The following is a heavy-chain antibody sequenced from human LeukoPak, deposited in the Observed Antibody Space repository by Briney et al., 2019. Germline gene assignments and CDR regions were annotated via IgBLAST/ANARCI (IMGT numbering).Heavy chain of an antibody. CDR2: INPNSGTT. CDR1: GYTFTGYY. D-gene: IGHD3-16*01. V-gene: IGHV1-2*02. J-gene: IGHJ4*02. Sequence: ASVTVSCKGSGYTFTGYYMHWVRQAPGPGLELMGWINPNSGTTNYAQELQGRVTVTRDTSISTVYMELSRLESDDTAVYYCVRDLMTTPTWDFDYWGQGTLVTVST. CDR3: VRDLMTTPTWDFDY.